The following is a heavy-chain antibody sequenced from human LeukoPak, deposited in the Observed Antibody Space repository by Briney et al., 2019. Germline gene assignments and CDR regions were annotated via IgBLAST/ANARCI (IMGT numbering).Heavy chain of an antibody. J-gene: IGHJ4*02. CDR2: ISGSGGST. V-gene: IGHV3-23*01. CDR1: GFTFDDYA. Sequence: GGSLRLSCAASGFTFDDYAMHWVRQAPGKGLEWVSAISGSGGSTYYADSVKGRFTISGDNSKNTLYLQMNSLRAEDTAVYYCAKGLDSSGWYFDYWGQGTLVTVSS. D-gene: IGHD6-19*01. CDR3: AKGLDSSGWYFDY.